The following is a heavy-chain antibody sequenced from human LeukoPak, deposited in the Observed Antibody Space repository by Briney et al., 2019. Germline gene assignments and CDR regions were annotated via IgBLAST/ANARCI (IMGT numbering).Heavy chain of an antibody. CDR1: GFTFSSYA. CDR2: INGSGGST. V-gene: IGHV3-23*01. J-gene: IGHJ3*02. CDR3: AKGILGTVGADDAFDI. Sequence: GGSLRLSCAASGFTFSSYAMSWVRQAPGKGLEWVSTINGSGGSTYYTDSVKGRFTISRDNSKNTLYLQMNSLIADDTAIYYCAKGILGTVGADDAFDIWGQGTMVTVSS. D-gene: IGHD1-26*01.